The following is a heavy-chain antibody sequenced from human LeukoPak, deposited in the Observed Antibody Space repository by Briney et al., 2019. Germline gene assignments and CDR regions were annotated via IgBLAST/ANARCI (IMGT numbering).Heavy chain of an antibody. D-gene: IGHD6-19*01. J-gene: IGHJ4*02. Sequence: GGSLRLSCAASGFTFSSYAMHWVRQAPGKGLEWVAVISYDGSNKYYADSVKGRFTISRDNSKNTLYLQMNSLRAEDTALYYCAREAVAGYFDYWGQGTLVTVSS. CDR2: ISYDGSNK. CDR3: AREAVAGYFDY. V-gene: IGHV3-30*04. CDR1: GFTFSSYA.